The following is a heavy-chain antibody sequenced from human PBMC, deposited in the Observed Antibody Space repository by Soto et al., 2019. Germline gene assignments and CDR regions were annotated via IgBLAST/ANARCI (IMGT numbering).Heavy chain of an antibody. CDR3: AKKEGYCTNGVCSIHLQY. CDR1: GFTFSSYA. D-gene: IGHD2-8*01. J-gene: IGHJ4*02. Sequence: GGSLRLSCAASGFTFSSYAMSWVRQAPGKGLEWVSAISGSGGSTYYADSVKGRFTISRDNSKNTLYLQMNSLRAEDTAVYYCAKKEGYCTNGVCSIHLQYWGQGTLVTAPQ. CDR2: ISGSGGST. V-gene: IGHV3-23*01.